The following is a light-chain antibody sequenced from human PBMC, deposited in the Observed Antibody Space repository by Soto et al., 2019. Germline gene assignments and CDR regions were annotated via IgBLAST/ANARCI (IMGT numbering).Light chain of an antibody. CDR1: QSISSY. CDR2: AAS. CDR3: QQSYSTPLT. V-gene: IGKV1-39*01. J-gene: IGKJ4*01. Sequence: DIQMTQSPSSLSASVGGRVTITCRASQSISSYLHWYQQKPGKAPKLLIYAASSLQSGVPSRFSGSGSGTDFPLTIRSLQPEDFATYYCQQSYSTPLTLGGGTTVDIK.